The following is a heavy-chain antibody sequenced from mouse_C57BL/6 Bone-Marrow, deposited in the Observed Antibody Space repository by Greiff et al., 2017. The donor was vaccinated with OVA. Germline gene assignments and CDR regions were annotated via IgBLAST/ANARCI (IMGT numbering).Heavy chain of an antibody. CDR2: IYPRSGNT. Sequence: QVQLQQSGAELARPGASVKLSCKASGYTFTSYGISWVKQRTGQGLEWIGEIYPRSGNTYYNEKFKGKATLTADKSSSTAYMELRSLTSEDSAVYFCARGDYYGSSYGDWYFDVWGTGTTVTVSS. V-gene: IGHV1-81*01. D-gene: IGHD1-1*01. J-gene: IGHJ1*03. CDR3: ARGDYYGSSYGDWYFDV. CDR1: GYTFTSYG.